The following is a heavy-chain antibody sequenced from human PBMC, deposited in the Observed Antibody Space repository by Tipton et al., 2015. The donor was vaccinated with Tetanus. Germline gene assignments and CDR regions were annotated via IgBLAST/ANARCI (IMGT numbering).Heavy chain of an antibody. D-gene: IGHD6-19*01. CDR3: AKDPGSGWYLWYFDL. Sequence: SLRLSCAASGFSVSTNYMNWVRQAPGKGLEWVSVIYSGGTTYYAGSVKDRFTISRDISKNTVDLQMNSLRAEDTAVYYCAKDPGSGWYLWYFDLWGRGTLVTVSS. CDR2: IYSGGTT. CDR1: GFSVSTNY. J-gene: IGHJ2*01. V-gene: IGHV3-66*01.